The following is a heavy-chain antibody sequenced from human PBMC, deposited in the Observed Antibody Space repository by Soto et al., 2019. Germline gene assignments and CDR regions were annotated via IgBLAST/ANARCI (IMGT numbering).Heavy chain of an antibody. Sequence: GASVKVSCKASGGTFSSYTISWVRQAPGQGLEWMGRIIPILGIANYAQKFQGRVTITADKSTNTAYMELSSLRSEDTAVYYCARSRGYCTNGVCYYFDYWGQGTLVTVSS. CDR3: ARSRGYCTNGVCYYFDY. CDR2: IIPILGIA. J-gene: IGHJ4*02. V-gene: IGHV1-69*02. D-gene: IGHD2-8*01. CDR1: GGTFSSYT.